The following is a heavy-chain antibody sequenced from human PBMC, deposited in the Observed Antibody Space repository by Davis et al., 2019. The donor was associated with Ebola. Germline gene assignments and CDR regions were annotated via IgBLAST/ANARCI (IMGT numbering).Heavy chain of an antibody. D-gene: IGHD6-25*01. Sequence: AASVKVSCKASGGTFSSYAISWVRQAPGQGLEWMGWISVYNGNTKYAQKLQGRVTMTTDTSTSTAYMELSSLRSEDTAVYYCARVQRFYGMDVWGQGTMVTVSS. J-gene: IGHJ6*02. CDR3: ARVQRFYGMDV. CDR1: GGTFSSYA. V-gene: IGHV1-18*01. CDR2: ISVYNGNT.